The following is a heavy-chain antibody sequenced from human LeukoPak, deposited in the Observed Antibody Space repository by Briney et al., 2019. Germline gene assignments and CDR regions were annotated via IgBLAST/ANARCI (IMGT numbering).Heavy chain of an antibody. Sequence: SVKVSCKASGGTFSSYAISWVRQAPGQGLEWMGGIIPIFGTANYAQKFQGRVTITTDESTSTAYMELSSLRSEDTAVYYCASGMVGISSSSVETNYYYYYYMDVWGKGTTVTVSS. CDR2: IIPIFGTA. D-gene: IGHD6-6*01. V-gene: IGHV1-69*05. CDR1: GGTFSSYA. J-gene: IGHJ6*03. CDR3: ASGMVGISSSSVETNYYYYYYMDV.